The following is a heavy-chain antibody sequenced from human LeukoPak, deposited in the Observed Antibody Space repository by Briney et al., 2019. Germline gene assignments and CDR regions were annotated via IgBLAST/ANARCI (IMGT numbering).Heavy chain of an antibody. CDR3: AKYKEVPWGGGYTFDY. CDR1: GFTFDDYA. J-gene: IGHJ4*02. CDR2: ISGVGGST. V-gene: IGHV3-43*02. Sequence: GGTLRLSCAASGFTFDDYAMHWVRQAPGKGLEWVSLISGVGGSTYNADSVNGRFTISNDNSKNSLYMQMNSLRTENTALYCCAKYKEVPWGGGYTFDYWGQGTMVTVSS. D-gene: IGHD3-16*02.